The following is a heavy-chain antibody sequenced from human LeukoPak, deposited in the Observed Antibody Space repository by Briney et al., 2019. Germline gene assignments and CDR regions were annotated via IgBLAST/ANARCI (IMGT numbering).Heavy chain of an antibody. CDR1: GYTFTSYG. Sequence: ASVKVSCKSSGYTFTSYGISWVRQAPGQGREWMGWISAYNGNTSYAQKLQGRVTMTTDTSTSTAYMELRSLRSDDTAVYYCARPGYYYDSSGYYSYYFDYWGQGTLVTVSS. D-gene: IGHD3-22*01. CDR3: ARPGYYYDSSGYYSYYFDY. J-gene: IGHJ4*02. V-gene: IGHV1-18*01. CDR2: ISAYNGNT.